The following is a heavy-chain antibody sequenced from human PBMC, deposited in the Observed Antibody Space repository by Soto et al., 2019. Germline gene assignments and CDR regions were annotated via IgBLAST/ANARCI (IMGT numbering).Heavy chain of an antibody. Sequence: EVQLVESGGGLVKPGGSLRLSCAASGFTFSSYSMNWVRQAPGKGLEWVSSISSSSSYIYYADSVKGRFTISRDNAKNSLYLQMNSLRAEDTAVYYCAREGFEDYGSGSGAFDYWGQGTVVTVS. CDR1: GFTFSSYS. CDR2: ISSSSSYI. J-gene: IGHJ4*02. CDR3: AREGFEDYGSGSGAFDY. V-gene: IGHV3-21*01. D-gene: IGHD3-10*01.